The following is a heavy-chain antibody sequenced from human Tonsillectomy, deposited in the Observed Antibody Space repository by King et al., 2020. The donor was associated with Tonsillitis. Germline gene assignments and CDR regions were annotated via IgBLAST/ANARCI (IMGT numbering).Heavy chain of an antibody. V-gene: IGHV4-39*01. J-gene: IGHJ4*02. CDR2: FSHSGST. CDR1: GDSISSPNYY. Sequence: LPLQESGPGLVKPSETLSLTCTVSGDSISSPNYYWGWIRQPPGKGLEWIGSFSHSGSTFYNPSLKRRVTISEDTSKKQFSLKLSSVTAADTAVYYCARRADDFWSGYYPYFGYWGQGTLVTVSS. D-gene: IGHD3-3*01. CDR3: ARRADDFWSGYYPYFGY.